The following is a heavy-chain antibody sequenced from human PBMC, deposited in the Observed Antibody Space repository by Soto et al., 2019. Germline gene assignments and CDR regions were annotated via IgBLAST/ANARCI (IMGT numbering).Heavy chain of an antibody. CDR2: INPIKGDT. CDR3: ARVKVPAAILGAFDL. Sequence: GASVKVSCKASGYTFSTYGITWVRQAPGQGLDWMGWINPIKGDTNSAAIFQDRVTMTTDTSTRTAYMELRSLKSDDTAAYYCARVKVPAAILGAFDLWGQGTLVTVSS. CDR1: GYTFSTYG. V-gene: IGHV1-18*01. D-gene: IGHD2-2*02. J-gene: IGHJ3*01.